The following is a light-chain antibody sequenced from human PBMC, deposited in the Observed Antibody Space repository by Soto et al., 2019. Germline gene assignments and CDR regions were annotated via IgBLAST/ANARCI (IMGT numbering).Light chain of an antibody. CDR3: QQSYSRMT. CDR2: AAS. CDR1: QGISSW. Sequence: DIQMTQSPSSVSSSVGDIFTITCRASQGISSWLAWYQQKPGKAPKLLIYAASRLESGVPSRFSGSRSGTDFTLTISSLQPEDFATYYCQQSYSRMTFGQGTKVDIK. V-gene: IGKV1-12*01. J-gene: IGKJ1*01.